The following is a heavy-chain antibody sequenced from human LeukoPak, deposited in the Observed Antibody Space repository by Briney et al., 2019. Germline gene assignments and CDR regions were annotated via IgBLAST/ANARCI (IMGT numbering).Heavy chain of an antibody. D-gene: IGHD3-10*01. Sequence: ASVTLSCKASGYTFTSYYMHWVRQAPGQGLEWVGWIKPNGGGTNYAKKFQGRVTITRDTSISTAYMELSRMRSDDTAVYYCARDRIDMVRGVIILTDYGMDVWGQGATVTVSS. CDR3: ARDRIDMVRGVIILTDYGMDV. J-gene: IGHJ6*02. V-gene: IGHV1-2*02. CDR1: GYTFTSYY. CDR2: IKPNGGGT.